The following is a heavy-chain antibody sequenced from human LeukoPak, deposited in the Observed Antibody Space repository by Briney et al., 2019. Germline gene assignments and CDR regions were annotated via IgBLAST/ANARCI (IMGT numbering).Heavy chain of an antibody. CDR2: IFNSGST. CDR1: GYSIIMGDY. D-gene: IGHD3-16*01. Sequence: SETLSLTCTVSGYSIIMGDYWGWIRQPPGKGLEWIGSIFNSGSTYYNPSLKSRVTISADTSKRHFSLKLSSVTAADTAVYYCARNRSEPLGNGGSFGYWGQGTLVTVSS. J-gene: IGHJ4*02. CDR3: ARNRSEPLGNGGSFGY. V-gene: IGHV4-38-2*02.